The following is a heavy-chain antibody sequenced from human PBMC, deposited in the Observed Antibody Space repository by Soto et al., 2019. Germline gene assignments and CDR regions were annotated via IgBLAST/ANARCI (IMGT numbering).Heavy chain of an antibody. V-gene: IGHV4-31*03. Sequence: QVQLQESGPGLVKPSQTLSLTCTVSGGSISSGGYYWSWIRQHPGKGLEWIGYIYYSGSTYYNPSLKSRVTISVDTSKIQFSLKLSSVTAADTAVYYCARCITNYYDSSGYDFNFDYWGQGTLVTVSS. CDR2: IYYSGST. D-gene: IGHD3-22*01. CDR1: GGSISSGGYY. J-gene: IGHJ4*02. CDR3: ARCITNYYDSSGYDFNFDY.